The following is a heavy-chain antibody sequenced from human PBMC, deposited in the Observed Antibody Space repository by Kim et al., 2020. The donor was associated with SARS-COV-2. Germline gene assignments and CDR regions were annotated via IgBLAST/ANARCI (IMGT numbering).Heavy chain of an antibody. CDR2: IYYSGST. D-gene: IGHD6-13*01. CDR1: GGSISSYY. Sequence: SETLSLTCTVSGGSISSYYWSWIRQPPGKGLEWIGYIYYSGSTNYNPSLKSRVTISVDTSKNQFSLKLSSVTAADTAVYYCAVAGTWNYYFDYWGQGTLVTVSS. V-gene: IGHV4-59*08. CDR3: AVAGTWNYYFDY. J-gene: IGHJ4*02.